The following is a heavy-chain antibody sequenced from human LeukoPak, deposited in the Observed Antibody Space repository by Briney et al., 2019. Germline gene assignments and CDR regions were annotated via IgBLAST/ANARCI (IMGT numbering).Heavy chain of an antibody. CDR3: ARWVLTGTTGYFDY. V-gene: IGHV4-34*01. D-gene: IGHD3-9*01. CDR2: INHSGST. J-gene: IGHJ4*02. CDR1: GGSFSGYY. Sequence: SETLSLTCAVYGGSFSGYYWSWIRQPPGKGLEWIGEINHSGSTNYNPSHKSRVTISVDTSKNQFSLKLSSVTAADTAVYYCARWVLTGTTGYFDYWGQGTLVTVSS.